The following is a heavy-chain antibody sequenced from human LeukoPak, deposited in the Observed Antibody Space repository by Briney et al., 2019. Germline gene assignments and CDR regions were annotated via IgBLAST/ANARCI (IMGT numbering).Heavy chain of an antibody. CDR1: GYTFSTYW. CDR3: TRDREQQPTYDY. V-gene: IGHV3-74*01. Sequence: PGGSLRLSCAASGYTFSTYWMHWVRQVPGKGLVWVSRINGDGSITTYADSVKGRFTISRDNAKNALYLQMNTLRAEATAVYYCTRDREQQPTYDYWGQGTLVTVSS. CDR2: INGDGSIT. D-gene: IGHD6-13*01. J-gene: IGHJ4*02.